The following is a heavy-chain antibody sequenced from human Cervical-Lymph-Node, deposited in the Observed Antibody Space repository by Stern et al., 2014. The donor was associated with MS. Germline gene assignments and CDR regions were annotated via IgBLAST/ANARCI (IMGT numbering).Heavy chain of an antibody. CDR3: TRLAVAGFDY. J-gene: IGHJ4*02. Sequence: QVQLVQSGGGVVQFGRSLRLSCVASGLTFSSYTMHWVRQAPGRGLEWVAMISYNETNKYDADSVKGRFTISRDNSKNTLYLQMDSLRAEDTAVYYCTRLAVAGFDYWGQGTLVIVSS. V-gene: IGHV3-30-3*01. CDR2: ISYNETNK. D-gene: IGHD6-19*01. CDR1: GLTFSSYT.